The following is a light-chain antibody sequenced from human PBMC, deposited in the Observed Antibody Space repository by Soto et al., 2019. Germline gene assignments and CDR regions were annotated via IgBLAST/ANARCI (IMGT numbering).Light chain of an antibody. V-gene: IGLV2-14*01. J-gene: IGLJ1*01. Sequence: QSALTRPASVSGSPGQSITISCTGTSSDVGGYNFVSWYQQHPGKAPKLIIYDVSNRPSGVSYRFSGSKSGNTASLTISGLQAEDEADYYCSSYTGPSTHVFGPGTKVTVL. CDR2: DVS. CDR3: SSYTGPSTHV. CDR1: SSDVGGYNF.